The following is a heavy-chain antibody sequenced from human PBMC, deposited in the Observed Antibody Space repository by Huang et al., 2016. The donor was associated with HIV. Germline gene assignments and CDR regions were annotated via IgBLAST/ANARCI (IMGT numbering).Heavy chain of an antibody. Sequence: QVQLVQSGAEVKKPGASVKVSCKASGYTFSSFGISWVRQAPGQGLEWGGWVSVYNGKTKFAQRFQGRLTMTKDTSTSTAYMELRSLRSDDTAVYYCARGGGIQLWLLGYYYMDVWGNGTTVTVSS. CDR1: GYTFSSFG. CDR2: VSVYNGKT. CDR3: ARGGGIQLWLLGYYYMDV. J-gene: IGHJ6*03. D-gene: IGHD5-18*01. V-gene: IGHV1-18*01.